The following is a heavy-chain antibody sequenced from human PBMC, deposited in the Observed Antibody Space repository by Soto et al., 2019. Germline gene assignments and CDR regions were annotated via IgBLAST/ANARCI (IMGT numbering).Heavy chain of an antibody. D-gene: IGHD6-13*01. CDR1: GFTFSGYI. V-gene: IGHV3-21*01. CDR2: ISSSSSYI. J-gene: IGHJ3*02. Sequence: GGSLRLSCAASGFTFSGYIMNWVXQAPGKGLEWVSSISSSSSYIYYADSVKGRFTISRDNAKNSLYLQMNSLRAEDTAVYYCARVGIAAAVDIWGQATMVTVS. CDR3: ARVGIAAAVDI.